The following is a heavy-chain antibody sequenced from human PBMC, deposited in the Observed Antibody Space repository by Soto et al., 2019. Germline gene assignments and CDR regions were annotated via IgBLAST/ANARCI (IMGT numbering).Heavy chain of an antibody. Sequence: QVQLVQSGAEVKKPGASVKVSCKASGYTFTGYYMHWVRQAPGQGLEWMGWINPNSGGTNYAQKFKGVVTMTRDTPFSTAYMELGRLRSDDTAVYYCARESPRRWLQALDYWGQGTLVTVSS. J-gene: IGHJ4*02. V-gene: IGHV1-2*02. CDR1: GYTFTGYY. CDR2: INPNSGGT. D-gene: IGHD5-12*01. CDR3: ARESPRRWLQALDY.